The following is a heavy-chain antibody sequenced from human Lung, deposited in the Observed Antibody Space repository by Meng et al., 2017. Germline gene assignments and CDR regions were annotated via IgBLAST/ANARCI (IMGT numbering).Heavy chain of an antibody. D-gene: IGHD2-15*01. CDR3: ASLLHSGNFDY. CDR2: ISYSGNT. J-gene: IGHJ4*02. V-gene: IGHV4-39*07. CDR1: GGSISSGFYY. Sequence: QLPLPESGPGLVKPSATLSLTCTVAGGSISSGFYYWGWIRQPPEKGLEWIGIISYSGNTFYNPSLKSRVTISLDRSKNQFSLRLDSVTAADTAVYHCASLLHSGNFDYWGQGMLVTVSS.